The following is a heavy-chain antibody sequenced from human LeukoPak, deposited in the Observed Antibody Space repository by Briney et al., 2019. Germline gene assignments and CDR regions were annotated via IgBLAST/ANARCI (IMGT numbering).Heavy chain of an antibody. D-gene: IGHD3-22*01. CDR2: MNPNSGNT. J-gene: IGHJ4*02. CDR3: ARGRHYYDSSGYLRSDFDY. CDR1: GGTFSSYD. V-gene: IGHV1-8*02. Sequence: ASVKVSCKASGGTFSSYDINWVRQATGQGLEWMGWMNPNSGNTGYAQKFQGRVTMTRNTSISTAYMELSSLRSEDTAVYYCARGRHYYDSSGYLRSDFDYWGQGTLVTVSS.